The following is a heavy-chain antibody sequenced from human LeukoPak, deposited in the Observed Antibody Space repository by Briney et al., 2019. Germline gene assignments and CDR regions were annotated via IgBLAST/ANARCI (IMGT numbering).Heavy chain of an antibody. D-gene: IGHD2-2*01. CDR1: GGSISSSSYY. CDR2: IYYSGST. J-gene: IGHJ4*02. Sequence: PSETLSLTCTVSGGSISSSSYYWGWIRQPPGKGLEWIGSIYYSGSTYYNPSLKGRVTISVDTSKNQFSLKLSSVTAADTAVYYCARSIVVVPAAIDYWGQGTLVTVSS. V-gene: IGHV4-39*01. CDR3: ARSIVVVPAAIDY.